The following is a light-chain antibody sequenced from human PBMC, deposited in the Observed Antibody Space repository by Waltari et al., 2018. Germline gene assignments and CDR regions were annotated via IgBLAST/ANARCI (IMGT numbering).Light chain of an antibody. CDR2: DVD. Sequence: EIVLTQSPATLSVSPGERATVSCRASQNVSILLAWYPHKPGQAPRLIIYDVDNRATGIPPRFSGSGSGTDFTLTISRFESEDSAVYSCQQRSIWPPITFGQGTRLEIK. V-gene: IGKV3-11*01. CDR1: QNVSIL. CDR3: QQRSIWPPIT. J-gene: IGKJ5*01.